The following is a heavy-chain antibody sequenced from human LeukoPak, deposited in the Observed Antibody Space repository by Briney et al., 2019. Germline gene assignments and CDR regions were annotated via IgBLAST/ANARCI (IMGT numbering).Heavy chain of an antibody. CDR2: ISGSGGST. Sequence: GGSLRLACAASGFTFSSYAMSWVRQAPGKGLEWVSAISGSGGSTYYADSVKGRFTISRDNSKNTLYLQMNSLRAEDTAVYYCAKVFCSSTSCKDYWGQGTLVTVSS. CDR1: GFTFSSYA. J-gene: IGHJ4*02. D-gene: IGHD2-2*01. CDR3: AKVFCSSTSCKDY. V-gene: IGHV3-23*01.